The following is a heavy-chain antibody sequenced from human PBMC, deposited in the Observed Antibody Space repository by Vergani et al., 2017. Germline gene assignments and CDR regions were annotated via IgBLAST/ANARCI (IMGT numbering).Heavy chain of an antibody. J-gene: IGHJ5*02. CDR1: GFTFSSYG. V-gene: IGHV3-33*01. D-gene: IGHD5-12*01. CDR2: IWYDGSNK. CDR3: ARGGYSGYNGWFDP. Sequence: VQLVESGGGVVQPGRSLRLSCAASGFTFSSYGMHWVRQAPGKGLEWVAVIWYDGSNKYYADSVKGRFTISRDNSKNTLYLQMNSLRAEDTAVYYCARGGYSGYNGWFDPWGQGTLVTVSS.